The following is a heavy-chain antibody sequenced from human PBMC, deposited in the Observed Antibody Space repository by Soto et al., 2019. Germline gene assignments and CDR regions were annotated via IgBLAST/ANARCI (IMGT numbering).Heavy chain of an antibody. Sequence: PGESLKISCKGSGYSFTSHWIGWVRQMPGKGLEWMGIIEPVDSDTRYSPSFQGQVAFSADKSISTAYLQWSDLKASDTAIYYCSRRLSTGWFFYFWGQGTLVTVSS. V-gene: IGHV5-51*01. J-gene: IGHJ4*02. D-gene: IGHD6-19*01. CDR3: SRRLSTGWFFYF. CDR1: GYSFTSHW. CDR2: IEPVDSDT.